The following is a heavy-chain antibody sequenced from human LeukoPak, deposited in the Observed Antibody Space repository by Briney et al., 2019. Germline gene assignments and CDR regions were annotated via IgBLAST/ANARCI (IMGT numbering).Heavy chain of an antibody. CDR2: INTDGSST. CDR1: GFTLSNFW. V-gene: IGHV3-74*01. CDR3: ARVIGWDEPFDL. Sequence: PGGSLRLSCSASGFTLSNFWIHWVRQAPGKGLVWVSRINTDGSSTNYADSVKGRFAVSRDNAKNTLYLQMNSLRVEDTAVYYCARVIGWDEPFDLWGQGTMVTVPS. D-gene: IGHD1-26*01. J-gene: IGHJ3*01.